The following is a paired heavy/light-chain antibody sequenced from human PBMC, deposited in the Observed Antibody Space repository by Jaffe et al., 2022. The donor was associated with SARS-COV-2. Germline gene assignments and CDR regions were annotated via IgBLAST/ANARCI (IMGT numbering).Light chain of an antibody. J-gene: IGKJ2*01. V-gene: IGKV1-39*01. Sequence: DIQMTQSPSSLGASVGDRVTITCRSSQTISNYLNWYQQRPGRAPNLLIFHASNLQTGVPSRFSGSGSGTDFTLIISSLQPEDFATYYCQQSHSLPHTFGQGTNLEI. CDR2: HAS. CDR1: QTISNY. CDR3: QQSHSLPHT.
Heavy chain of an antibody. D-gene: IGHD6-6*01. J-gene: IGHJ6*02. Sequence: QVQLRESGPGLVKPSETLSLTCTVSGGSISGFYWNWIRQSPGKGLEFIGYIFSTGSTNYNPSLKSRVSISLDTSKNQFSLTLSAVTAADTAVYYCARAGIPSRRGGVMDVWGQGTTVTVSS. CDR3: ARAGIPSRRGGVMDV. CDR2: IFSTGST. CDR1: GGSISGFY. V-gene: IGHV4-59*01.